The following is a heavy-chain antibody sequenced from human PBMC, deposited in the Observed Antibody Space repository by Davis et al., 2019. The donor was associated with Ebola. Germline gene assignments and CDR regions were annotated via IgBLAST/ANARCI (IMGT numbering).Heavy chain of an antibody. CDR2: IYHSGST. CDR3: ARWGGVATIEDCYYYGMDV. CDR1: GGSISSSNW. V-gene: IGHV4-4*02. D-gene: IGHD5-24*01. J-gene: IGHJ6*02. Sequence: MPSETLSLTCAVSGGSISSSNWWRWVRQPPGKGLEWIGKIYHSGSTYYNPSLKSRVTISVDTSKNQFSLKLSSVTAADTAVYYCARWGGVATIEDCYYYGMDVWGQGTTVTVSS.